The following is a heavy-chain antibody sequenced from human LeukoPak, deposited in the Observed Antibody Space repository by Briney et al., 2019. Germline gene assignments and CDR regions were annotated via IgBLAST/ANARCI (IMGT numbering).Heavy chain of an antibody. D-gene: IGHD6-13*01. Sequence: GGSLRLSCAASGFTFSSYWMSWVRQAPGKGLEWVANIKQDGSEKYYVDSVKGRFTISRDNAKNSLYLQMNSLRAEDTAVYYCARVWYSSSPVDAFDIWGQGTMVTVSS. V-gene: IGHV3-7*04. CDR1: GFTFSSYW. CDR3: ARVWYSSSPVDAFDI. CDR2: IKQDGSEK. J-gene: IGHJ3*02.